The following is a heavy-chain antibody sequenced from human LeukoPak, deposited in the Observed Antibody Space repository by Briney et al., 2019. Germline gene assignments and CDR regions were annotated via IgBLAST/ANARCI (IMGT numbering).Heavy chain of an antibody. D-gene: IGHD6-19*01. CDR1: GFTVSSNY. J-gene: IGHJ4*02. CDR2: IYSGGST. V-gene: IGHV3-53*01. CDR3: ARDRRSTVAGTDY. Sequence: PGGSLRLSCAASGFTVSSNYMSWVRQAPGKGLEWVSVIYSGGSTYYADSVKGRFTISRDNAKNSLYLQMNSLRAEDTAVYYCARDRRSTVAGTDYWGQGTLVTVSS.